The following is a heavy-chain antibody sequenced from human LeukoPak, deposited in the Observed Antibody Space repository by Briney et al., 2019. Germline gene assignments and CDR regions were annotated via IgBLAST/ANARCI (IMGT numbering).Heavy chain of an antibody. V-gene: IGHV4-61*01. CDR3: ARVTYSSGRGFDY. CDR1: GGSVSSGSYY. Sequence: PSETLSLTCTVSGGSVSSGSYYWSWIRQPPGKGLEWIGYIYYSGSTNYNPSLKSRVTISVDTSKNQFSLKLSSVTAADAAVYYCARVTYSSGRGFDYWGQGTLVTASS. CDR2: IYYSGST. D-gene: IGHD6-19*01. J-gene: IGHJ4*02.